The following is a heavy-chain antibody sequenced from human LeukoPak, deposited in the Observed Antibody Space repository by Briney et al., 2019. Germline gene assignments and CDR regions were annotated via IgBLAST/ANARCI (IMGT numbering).Heavy chain of an antibody. J-gene: IGHJ4*02. Sequence: ASVKVSCKASGYTFTSYDINWVRQATGQGLEWMGWMNPNSGNTGYAQKFQGRVTITRNTSISTAYMELSSLKASDTAMYYCARLWFGELSAGDYWGQGTLVTVSS. CDR2: MNPNSGNT. D-gene: IGHD3-10*01. V-gene: IGHV1-8*03. CDR1: GYTFTSYD. CDR3: ARLWFGELSAGDY.